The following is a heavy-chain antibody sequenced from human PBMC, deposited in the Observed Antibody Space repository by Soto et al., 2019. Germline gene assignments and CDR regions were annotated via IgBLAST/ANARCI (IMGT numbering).Heavy chain of an antibody. Sequence: GPALVNPTQTLTLTCTFSGFSLITTVVVVSLIRQPPGKALEWLALIYWHDDKRYSPSLESRLTITKDTSKNQVVLTMTNMDPVDTATYYCAHRGGATVGLYYFDYWGQGALVTVSS. J-gene: IGHJ4*02. D-gene: IGHD3-16*01. V-gene: IGHV2-5*01. CDR1: GFSLITTVVV. CDR3: AHRGGATVGLYYFDY. CDR2: IYWHDDK.